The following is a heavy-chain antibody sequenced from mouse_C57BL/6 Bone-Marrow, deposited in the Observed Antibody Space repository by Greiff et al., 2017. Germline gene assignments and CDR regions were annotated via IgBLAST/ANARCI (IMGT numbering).Heavy chain of an antibody. J-gene: IGHJ3*01. CDR3: ARDQGIWLYSPPRFAY. D-gene: IGHD2-12*01. CDR2: ISDGGSYT. V-gene: IGHV5-4*01. Sequence: DVQLQESGGGLVKPGGSLKLSCAASGFTFSSYAMSWVRQTPEKRLEWVATISDGGSYTYYPDNVKGRFTITRDNAKNNLYLQMSHLKSEDTAMYDCARDQGIWLYSPPRFAYWGQGTLVTVSA. CDR1: GFTFSSYA.